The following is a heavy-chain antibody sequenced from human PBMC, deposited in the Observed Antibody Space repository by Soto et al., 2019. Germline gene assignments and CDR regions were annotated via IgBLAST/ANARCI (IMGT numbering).Heavy chain of an antibody. Sequence: EVQLVESGGGLVQPGGSLRLSCAASGFTFSSYWMTWVRQAPGKGLEWVANIKRDGSVQSYLDSVRGRFTISRDNAKNSLYLQMNSLRAEDTALYYCARDVSPGSSSLYLDAFDFRGQGTMVTVSS. CDR1: GFTFSSYW. CDR2: IKRDGSVQ. CDR3: ARDVSPGSSSLYLDAFDF. J-gene: IGHJ3*01. V-gene: IGHV3-7*05. D-gene: IGHD6-13*01.